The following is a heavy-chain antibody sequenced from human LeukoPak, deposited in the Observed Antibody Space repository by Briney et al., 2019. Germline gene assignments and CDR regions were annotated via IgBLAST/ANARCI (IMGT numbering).Heavy chain of an antibody. V-gene: IGHV3-33*06. CDR2: IWYDGSNK. CDR1: GFTFSSYG. J-gene: IGHJ4*02. CDR3: AKPGRRTSSSWYNFDH. D-gene: IGHD6-13*01. Sequence: GGSLRLSCAASGFTFSSYGMHWVRQAPGKGLEWVAVIWYDGSNKYYADSVKGRFTISRDNSKNTLYLQMNSLRAEDTAVCYCAKPGRRTSSSWYNFDHWGQGILVTVSS.